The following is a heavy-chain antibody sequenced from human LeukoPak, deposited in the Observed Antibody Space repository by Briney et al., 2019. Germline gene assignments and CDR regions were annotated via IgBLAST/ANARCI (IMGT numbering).Heavy chain of an antibody. CDR3: ARRSTVLTADYEY. Sequence: SETLSLTCTVSGYSISSDYYWGWIRQPAGKGLEWIGRIYSSGNTNYNPSLKSRVSISIATSKNQFSLRLSSVTAADTALYYCARRSTVLTADYEYWGQGTLVTVSS. CDR1: GYSISSDYY. J-gene: IGHJ4*02. CDR2: IYSSGNT. D-gene: IGHD4-23*01. V-gene: IGHV4-38-2*02.